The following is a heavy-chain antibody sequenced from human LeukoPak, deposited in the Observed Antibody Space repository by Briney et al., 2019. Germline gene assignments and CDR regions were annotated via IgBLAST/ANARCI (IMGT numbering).Heavy chain of an antibody. D-gene: IGHD3-22*01. J-gene: IGHJ5*02. Sequence: SETPSLTCTVSGGSISSGDYYWSWIRQPPGKGLEWIGYIYYSGSTYYNPSLKSRVTISVDTSKNQFSLKLSSVTAADTAVYYCARAHYYDSSGLSFDPWGQGTLVTVSS. CDR2: IYYSGST. CDR3: ARAHYYDSSGLSFDP. V-gene: IGHV4-30-4*01. CDR1: GGSISSGDYY.